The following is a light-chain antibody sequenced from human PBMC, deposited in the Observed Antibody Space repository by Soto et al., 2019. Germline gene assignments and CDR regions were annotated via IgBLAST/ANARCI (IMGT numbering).Light chain of an antibody. CDR2: EVN. CDR1: SSDIGAYEY. J-gene: IGLJ3*02. CDR3: CAYTGSTSPWV. Sequence: QSALTQPASVSGSPGESIIISCTGSSSDIGAYEYVSWYQHHPGRAPKVIIFEVNDRASGVSHRFSGSKSGNTASLTISGLQAEDEADYYCCAYTGSTSPWVFGGGTKLTVL. V-gene: IGLV2-14*01.